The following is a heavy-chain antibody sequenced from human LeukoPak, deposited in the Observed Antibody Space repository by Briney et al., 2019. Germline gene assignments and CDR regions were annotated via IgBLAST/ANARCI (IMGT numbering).Heavy chain of an antibody. CDR2: IYYSGST. D-gene: IGHD1-26*01. Sequence: SETLSLTCTVSGGSISSYYWSWIRQSPGKGLEWIGYIYYSGSTNYNPSLKSRVTISVDTSKNQFSLKLSSVTAADTAVYYCARDSSRLGGFDYWGQGTLVTVSS. CDR3: ARDSSRLGGFDY. V-gene: IGHV4-59*01. CDR1: GGSISSYY. J-gene: IGHJ4*02.